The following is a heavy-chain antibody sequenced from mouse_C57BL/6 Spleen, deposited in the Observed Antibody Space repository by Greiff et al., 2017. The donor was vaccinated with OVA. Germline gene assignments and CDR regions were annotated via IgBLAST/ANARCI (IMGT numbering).Heavy chain of an antibody. D-gene: IGHD1-1*01. CDR1: GFTFSDYG. CDR3: ARRDGSSYWYFDV. Sequence: EVKLMESGGGLVKPGGSLKLSCAASGFTFSDYGMHWVRQAPEKGLEWVAYISSGSSTIYYADTVKGRFTISRDNAKNTLFLQMTSLRSEDTAMYYCARRDGSSYWYFDVWGTGTTVTVSS. J-gene: IGHJ1*03. V-gene: IGHV5-17*01. CDR2: ISSGSSTI.